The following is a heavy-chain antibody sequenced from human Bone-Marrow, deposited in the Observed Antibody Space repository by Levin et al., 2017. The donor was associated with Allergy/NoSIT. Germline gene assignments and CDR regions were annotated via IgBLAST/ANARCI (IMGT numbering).Heavy chain of an antibody. CDR1: GDSIISATYY. D-gene: IGHD3-9*01. V-gene: IGHV4-39*02. CDR3: ARVPALRFLDWFLDY. CDR2: VYFSGST. Sequence: SETLSLTCTVSGDSIISATYYWGWARQPPGKGLEWIGSVYFSGSTYLSPFLKSRVTMSVDTSRSHFSLNLSSVTAADTAVYYCARVPALRFLDWFLDYWGRGVLSPSPQ. J-gene: IGHJ4*02.